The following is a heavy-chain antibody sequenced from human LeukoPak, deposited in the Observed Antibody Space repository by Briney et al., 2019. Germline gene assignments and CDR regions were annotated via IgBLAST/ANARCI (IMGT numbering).Heavy chain of an antibody. CDR1: GFTVSSNY. Sequence: GGSLRLSCAASGFTVSSNYMSWVSQAPGKGLEWVSVIYSGGSTYYADSVKGRFTISSDNSKNTLYLQMNSLRAEDTAVYYCAKEGPYCGGDCYYDYWGQGTLVTVSS. CDR2: IYSGGST. D-gene: IGHD2-21*02. CDR3: AKEGPYCGGDCYYDY. J-gene: IGHJ4*02. V-gene: IGHV3-53*05.